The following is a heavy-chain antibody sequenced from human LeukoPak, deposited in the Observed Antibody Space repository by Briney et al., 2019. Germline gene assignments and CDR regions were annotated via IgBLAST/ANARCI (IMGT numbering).Heavy chain of an antibody. D-gene: IGHD4/OR15-4a*01. CDR3: TRFTYGGPFDY. V-gene: IGHV4-59*01. CDR1: GGSISSDF. Sequence: SETLSLTCTVSGGSISSDFWSWIRQPPGMGLEWVGWISYSGGTKYNSSLQSRVTMSRDTSKNQFSLRLTSVTAADTAIYYCTRFTYGGPFDYWGQGILVTVSS. J-gene: IGHJ4*02. CDR2: ISYSGGT.